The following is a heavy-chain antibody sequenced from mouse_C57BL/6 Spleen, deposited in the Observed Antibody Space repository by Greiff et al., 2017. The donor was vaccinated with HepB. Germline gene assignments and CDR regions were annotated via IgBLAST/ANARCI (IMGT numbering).Heavy chain of an antibody. J-gene: IGHJ1*03. CDR1: GYAFSSYW. CDR3: ARRFYYDYGGYFDV. V-gene: IGHV1-80*01. D-gene: IGHD2-4*01. Sequence: QVQLKESGAELVKPGASVKISCKASGYAFSSYWMNWVKQRPGKGLEWIGQIYPGDGDTNYNGKFKGKATLTADKSSSTAYMQLSSLTSEDSAVYFCARRFYYDYGGYFDVWGTGTTVTVSS. CDR2: IYPGDGDT.